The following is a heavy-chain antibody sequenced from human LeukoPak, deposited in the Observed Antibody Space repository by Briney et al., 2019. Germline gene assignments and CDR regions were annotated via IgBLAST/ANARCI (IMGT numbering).Heavy chain of an antibody. CDR1: GYTFTSYY. Sequence: ASVKVSCKASGYTFTSYYMHWVRQAPGQGLEWMGIINPSGGSTSYAQKFQARVTMTRDTSTSTVYMELSSLRSEDTAVYYCANSHYGDFIDYWGQGTLVTVSS. CDR2: INPSGGST. V-gene: IGHV1-46*01. J-gene: IGHJ4*02. D-gene: IGHD4-17*01. CDR3: ANSHYGDFIDY.